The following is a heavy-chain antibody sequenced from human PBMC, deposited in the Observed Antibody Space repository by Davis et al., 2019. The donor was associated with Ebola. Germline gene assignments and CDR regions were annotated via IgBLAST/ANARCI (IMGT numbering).Heavy chain of an antibody. CDR3: ARLRTEMASFYFEY. D-gene: IGHD5-24*01. Sequence: MPSETLSLTCTVSGGSISSGGYYWSWIRQLPGKGLEWIGYIYYSGIPYSNPSLGSRVTISVDTSKNQFSLNLSSLTAADTAVYYWARLRTEMASFYFEYWGQGTLVTVSS. CDR2: IYYSGIP. V-gene: IGHV4-31*03. CDR1: GGSISSGGYY. J-gene: IGHJ4*02.